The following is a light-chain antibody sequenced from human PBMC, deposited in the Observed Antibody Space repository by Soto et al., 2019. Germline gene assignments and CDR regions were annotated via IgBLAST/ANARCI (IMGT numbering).Light chain of an antibody. CDR2: TNN. CDR3: ATWDDSLNGPV. Sequence: QSVLTQSPSASGTPGQRVTISCSGSSSNIGRNTVNWYQQLPGTAPKLLINTNNQRPSGVPDRFSGSKFGTSASLAISGLQSEDEADYYCATWDDSLNGPVFGGGTKLTVL. V-gene: IGLV1-44*01. J-gene: IGLJ3*02. CDR1: SSNIGRNT.